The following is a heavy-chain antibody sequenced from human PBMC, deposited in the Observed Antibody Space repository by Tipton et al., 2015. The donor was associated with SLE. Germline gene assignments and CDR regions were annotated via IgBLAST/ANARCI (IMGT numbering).Heavy chain of an antibody. CDR2: ISSRGATE. D-gene: IGHD6-13*01. V-gene: IGHV3-48*03. J-gene: IGHJ4*02. CDR3: AKHRGAAPWYPFDY. Sequence: GSLRLSCAASGFNFSSYEMNWVRQAPGKGLEWVAYISSRGATEYYGDSVKGRFAISRANSKNTMSLQMNSLRAEDTAIYYCAKHRGAAPWYPFDYWGQGALVTVSS. CDR1: GFNFSSYE.